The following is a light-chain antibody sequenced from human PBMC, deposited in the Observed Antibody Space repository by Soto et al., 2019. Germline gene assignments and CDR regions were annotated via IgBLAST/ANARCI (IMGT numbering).Light chain of an antibody. Sequence: EIVMTQSPATLSVSPGERATLSCRASQNVGNNLVWYQQKPGQAPRLLIYGASTRAAGIPDRFSGSGFGTEFSLTISSLQPDDSGSYYCQHLRTFGQGTKVEIK. CDR3: QHLRT. CDR1: QNVGNN. J-gene: IGKJ1*01. V-gene: IGKV3-15*01. CDR2: GAS.